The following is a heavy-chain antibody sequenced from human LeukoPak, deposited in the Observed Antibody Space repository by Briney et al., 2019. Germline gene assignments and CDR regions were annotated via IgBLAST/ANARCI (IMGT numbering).Heavy chain of an antibody. CDR2: IKQGGSEK. D-gene: IGHD1-26*01. Sequence: GGSLRLSCAASGFTFSSYWMSWVRQAPGKGREWVANIKQGGSEKYYVDSVKGRFTISRDNDKNSLYLQMNSLRAEDTAVYYCATELGAGGYSGSYYSQPYFDYWGQGTLVTVSS. CDR3: ATELGAGGYSGSYYSQPYFDY. V-gene: IGHV3-7*01. J-gene: IGHJ4*02. CDR1: GFTFSSYW.